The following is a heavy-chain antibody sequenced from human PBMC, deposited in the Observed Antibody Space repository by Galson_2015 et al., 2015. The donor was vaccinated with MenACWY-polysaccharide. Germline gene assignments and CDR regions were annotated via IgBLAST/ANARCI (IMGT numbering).Heavy chain of an antibody. V-gene: IGHV3-33*01. CDR2: IWFDGSNQ. J-gene: IGHJ6*02. CDR3: ARDSYCGGDCYSGHQYVLYV. CDR1: GFTFRSYS. Sequence: SLRLSCAASGFTFRSYSMHWVRQAPGKGPEWVAVIWFDGSNQYYAESVKGRFTISRDNSKNTVDLQMSSLRAEDTGVYYCARDSYCGGDCYSGHQYVLYVWGQGTTVTVFS. D-gene: IGHD2-21*02.